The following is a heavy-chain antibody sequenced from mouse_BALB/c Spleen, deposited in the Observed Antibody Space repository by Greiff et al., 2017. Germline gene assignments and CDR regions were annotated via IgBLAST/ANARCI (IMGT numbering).Heavy chain of an antibody. D-gene: IGHD2-1*01. J-gene: IGHJ2*01. Sequence: QVQLQQSGAELVRPGVSVKISCKGSGYTFTDYAMHWVKQSHAKSLEWIGVISTYYGDASYNQKFKGKATMTVDKSSSTAYMELARLTSEDSAIYYCARATSLYYGNYGYFDYWGQGTTLTVSS. CDR3: ARATSLYYGNYGYFDY. CDR2: ISTYYGDA. V-gene: IGHV1S137*01. CDR1: GYTFTDYA.